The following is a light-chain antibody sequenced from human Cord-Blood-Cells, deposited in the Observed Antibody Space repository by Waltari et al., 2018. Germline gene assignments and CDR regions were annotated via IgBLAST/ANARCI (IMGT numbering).Light chain of an antibody. J-gene: IGLJ3*02. Sequence: QSALTQPASVSGSPGQSLTISCTGTSSDVGGYNYVSWYQQHPGKAPKLMTYDVSNRPSGVSNRFSGSKSGNTASRTISGLQAEDEADYYCSSYTSSSTWVFGGGTKLTV. CDR3: SSYTSSSTWV. CDR1: SSDVGGYNY. CDR2: DVS. V-gene: IGLV2-14*01.